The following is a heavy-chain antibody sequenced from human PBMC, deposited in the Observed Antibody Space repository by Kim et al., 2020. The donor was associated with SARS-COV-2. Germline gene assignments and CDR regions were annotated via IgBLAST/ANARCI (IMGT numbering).Heavy chain of an antibody. D-gene: IGHD6-13*01. CDR2: IYYSGST. Sequence: SETLSLTCTVSGGSISSSSYYWGWIRQPPGKGLEWIGSIYYSGSTYYNPSLKSRVTISVDTSKNQFSLKLSSVTAADTAVYYCARMGGYSGNWFDPWGQGTLVTVSS. J-gene: IGHJ5*02. CDR1: GGSISSSSYY. CDR3: ARMGGYSGNWFDP. V-gene: IGHV4-39*01.